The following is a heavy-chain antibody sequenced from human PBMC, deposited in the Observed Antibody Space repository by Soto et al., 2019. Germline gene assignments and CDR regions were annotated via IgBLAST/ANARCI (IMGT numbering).Heavy chain of an antibody. CDR1: GGSISIYY. D-gene: IGHD3-10*01. CDR3: ARIQSDYYGSGSYSWFDP. CDR2: IYYSGST. J-gene: IGHJ5*02. V-gene: IGHV4-59*01. Sequence: PSETLSLTCTVSGGSISIYYWRWIRQPPGKGLEWIGYIYYSGSTNYNPSLKSRVTISVDTSKNQFSLKLSSVTAADTAVYYCARIQSDYYGSGSYSWFDPWGQGTLVTVSS.